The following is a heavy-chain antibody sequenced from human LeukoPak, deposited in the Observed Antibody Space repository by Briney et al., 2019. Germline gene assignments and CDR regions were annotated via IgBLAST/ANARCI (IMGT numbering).Heavy chain of an antibody. Sequence: GGSLILSCAAPGFTVSSNYMSWVRQAPGKGLEWVSVIYSGGSTYYADSVKGRFTISRDNSKNTLYLQMNSLGAEDTAVYYCARDREGTTVTIGAFDIWGQGTMVTVSS. CDR1: GFTVSSNY. CDR3: ARDREGTTVTIGAFDI. D-gene: IGHD4-11*01. CDR2: IYSGGST. V-gene: IGHV3-53*01. J-gene: IGHJ3*02.